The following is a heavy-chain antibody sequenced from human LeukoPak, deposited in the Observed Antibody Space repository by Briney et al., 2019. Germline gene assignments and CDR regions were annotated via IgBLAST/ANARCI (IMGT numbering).Heavy chain of an antibody. Sequence: SETLSLTCTVSGRSISSYYLSWIRQPPGKGLEWIGYIYYSGSTNYNPSLKSRVTISVDTSKNQFSLKLSSVTAADTSVYYCARSISGWDPVDYWGQGTLVTVSS. CDR2: IYYSGST. V-gene: IGHV4-59*01. CDR3: ARSISGWDPVDY. CDR1: GRSISSYY. J-gene: IGHJ4*02. D-gene: IGHD6-19*01.